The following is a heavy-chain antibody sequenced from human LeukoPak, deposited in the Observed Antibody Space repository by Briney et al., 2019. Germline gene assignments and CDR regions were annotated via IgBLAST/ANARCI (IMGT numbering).Heavy chain of an antibody. CDR2: INHSGST. Sequence: SETLSLTCAVYGGSFSGYYWSWIRQPPGKGLEWIGEINHSGSTNYNPSLKSRVTISVDTSKNQFSLKLSSVTASATAVYYCARAGPAGAATRSSDYWGQGTLVTVSS. CDR3: ARAGPAGAATRSSDY. D-gene: IGHD2-15*01. V-gene: IGHV4-34*01. J-gene: IGHJ4*02. CDR1: GGSFSGYY.